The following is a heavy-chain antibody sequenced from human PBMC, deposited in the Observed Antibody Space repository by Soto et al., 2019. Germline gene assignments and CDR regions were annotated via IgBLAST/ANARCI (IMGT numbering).Heavy chain of an antibody. J-gene: IGHJ4*02. CDR1: GFTLSSYA. CDR3: SQARTWEGSDY. Sequence: GGSLRLSCAASGFTLSSYAMSWVRQAPGKGLEWVSTISGSGDNTYYADSVKGRFTISRDNSKNTLYLQMNSLRAEDTAVYFCSQARTWEGSDYWGQGTLVTVSS. V-gene: IGHV3-23*01. CDR2: ISGSGDNT. D-gene: IGHD1-26*01.